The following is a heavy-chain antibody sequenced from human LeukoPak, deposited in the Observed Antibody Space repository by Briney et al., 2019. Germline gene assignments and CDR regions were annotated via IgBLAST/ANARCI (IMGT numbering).Heavy chain of an antibody. CDR3: ARARLLNWFDP. Sequence: PSETLSLTCAVSGYSISSGYYWGWIRQPPGKGLEWIGSIYHSGSTYYNPSLKSRVTISVDTSKSQFSLKLSSVTAADTAVYYCARARLLNWFDPWGQGTLVTVSS. D-gene: IGHD3-10*01. CDR2: IYHSGST. J-gene: IGHJ5*02. V-gene: IGHV4-38-2*01. CDR1: GYSISSGYY.